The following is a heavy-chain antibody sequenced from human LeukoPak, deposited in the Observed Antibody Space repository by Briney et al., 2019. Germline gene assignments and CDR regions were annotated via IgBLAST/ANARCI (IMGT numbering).Heavy chain of an antibody. D-gene: IGHD2-2*01. Sequence: PGGSLRLSCAASGFTFSSYAMHWVRQAPGKGLEWVAVISYDGSNKYYADSVKGRFTISRDNSKNTLYLQMNSLRAEGTAVYYCARDDAYQGVPAAITDYWGQGTLVTVSS. CDR2: ISYDGSNK. CDR3: ARDDAYQGVPAAITDY. CDR1: GFTFSSYA. J-gene: IGHJ4*02. V-gene: IGHV3-30-3*01.